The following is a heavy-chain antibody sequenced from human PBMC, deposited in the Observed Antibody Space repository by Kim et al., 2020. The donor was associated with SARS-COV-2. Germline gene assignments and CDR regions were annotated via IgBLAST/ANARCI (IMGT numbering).Heavy chain of an antibody. CDR3: AGPPGSAATGTRRAFDL. Sequence: SETLSLTCIVSGGSISTNNYYWDWIRQPPGKGLEWIGAVYYTGNTYYNPSLKSRVTISVDTSESQFSLKLSSVTAADTAVYYCAGPPGSAATGTRRAFDLWGQGTVVTVSS. CDR1: GGSISTNNYY. D-gene: IGHD6-13*01. CDR2: VYYTGNT. J-gene: IGHJ3*01. V-gene: IGHV4-39*01.